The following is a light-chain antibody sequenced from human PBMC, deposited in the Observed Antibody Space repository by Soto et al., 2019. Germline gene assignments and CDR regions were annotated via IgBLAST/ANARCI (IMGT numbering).Light chain of an antibody. V-gene: IGLV2-14*01. CDR3: CSYTRTSNHYF. CDR2: EVR. J-gene: IGLJ1*01. Sequence: QTALTQPASVSGSPGQSITISCTGTSSDIGGYDYVSWYQQRPGKAPKLMIYEVRYRHSGVSNRVSGSKSGNTASLTISGLQAEDDADYYCCSYTRTSNHYFFGRGTKVTVL. CDR1: SSDIGGYDY.